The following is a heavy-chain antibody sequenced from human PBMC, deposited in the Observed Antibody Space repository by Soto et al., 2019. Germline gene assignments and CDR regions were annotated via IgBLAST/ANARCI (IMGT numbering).Heavy chain of an antibody. J-gene: IGHJ4*02. Sequence: SETLSLTCTVSGGSISSGGYYWSWIRQHPGKGLEWIGYIYYSGSAYYNPSLKSRVTISVDTSKNQFSLKLSSVTAADTAVYYCARETNRDSSGYYSTFFDYWGQGTLVTVSS. CDR3: ARETNRDSSGYYSTFFDY. V-gene: IGHV4-31*03. D-gene: IGHD3-22*01. CDR1: GGSISSGGYY. CDR2: IYYSGSA.